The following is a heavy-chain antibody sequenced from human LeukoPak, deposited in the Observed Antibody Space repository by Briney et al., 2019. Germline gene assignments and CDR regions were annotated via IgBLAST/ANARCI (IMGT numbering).Heavy chain of an antibody. D-gene: IGHD2-2*01. CDR1: GYTFTSYG. CDR3: ARVDERHYQLQTDY. Sequence: ASVKVSCKASGYTFTSYGISWVRQAPGQGLEWMGGIIPIFGTANYAQKFQGRVTITADKSTSTAYMELSSLRSEDTAVYYCARVDERHYQLQTDYWGQGTLVTVSS. CDR2: IIPIFGTA. J-gene: IGHJ4*02. V-gene: IGHV1-69*06.